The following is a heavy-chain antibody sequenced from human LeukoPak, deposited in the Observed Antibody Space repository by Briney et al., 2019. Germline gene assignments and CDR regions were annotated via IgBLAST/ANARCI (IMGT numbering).Heavy chain of an antibody. CDR3: ARGPTIAVAGENWFDP. J-gene: IGHJ5*02. V-gene: IGHV1-18*01. CDR1: GYTFTSYG. Sequence: GASVKVSCKASGYTFTSYGISWVRQAPGQGLEWMGWISAYNGNTNYAQKLQGRVTMTTDTSTTTAYMELRSLRSEDTAVYYCARGPTIAVAGENWFDPWGQGTLVTVSS. D-gene: IGHD6-19*01. CDR2: ISAYNGNT.